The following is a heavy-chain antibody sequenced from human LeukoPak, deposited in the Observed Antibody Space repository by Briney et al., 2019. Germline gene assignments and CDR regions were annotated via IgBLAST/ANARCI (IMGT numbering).Heavy chain of an antibody. J-gene: IGHJ4*02. D-gene: IGHD2-15*01. V-gene: IGHV3-23*01. Sequence: PGGSLRLSCAASGFTVSSNYMSWVRQAPGKGLEWVSAISNNGGYTYYADSVQGRFTISRDNSKSTVCLQMNSLRAEDTAVYYCAKQLGYCSDGSCYFPYWGQGTLVTASS. CDR2: ISNNGGYT. CDR1: GFTVSSNY. CDR3: AKQLGYCSDGSCYFPY.